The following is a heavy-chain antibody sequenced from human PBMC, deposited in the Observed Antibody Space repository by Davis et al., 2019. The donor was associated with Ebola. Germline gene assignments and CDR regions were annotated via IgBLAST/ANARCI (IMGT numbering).Heavy chain of an antibody. D-gene: IGHD3-3*01. CDR1: GGSISSYY. Sequence: SETLSLTCTVSGGSISSYYWSWIRQPPGKGLEWIGYIYYSGSTHYNPSLKSRVTMSVGTSKNQFSLRLSSVTAADTAVYYCARRTIFSTFDIWGQGTMVTVSS. J-gene: IGHJ3*02. CDR2: IYYSGST. CDR3: ARRTIFSTFDI. V-gene: IGHV4-59*08.